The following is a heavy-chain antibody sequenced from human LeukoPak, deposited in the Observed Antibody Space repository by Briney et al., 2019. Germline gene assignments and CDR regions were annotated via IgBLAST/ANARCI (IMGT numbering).Heavy chain of an antibody. CDR3: ARPRDGYPGTSDAFDI. CDR1: GFTFSSYS. CDR2: ISSSSSYI. J-gene: IGHJ3*02. Sequence: GGSLRLSCAASGFTFSSYSMNWVRQAPGKGLEWVSSISSSSSYIYYADSVKGRFTISRDNAKNSLYLQMNSLRAEDTAVYYCARPRDGYPGTSDAFDIWGQGTMVTASS. D-gene: IGHD5-24*01. V-gene: IGHV3-21*01.